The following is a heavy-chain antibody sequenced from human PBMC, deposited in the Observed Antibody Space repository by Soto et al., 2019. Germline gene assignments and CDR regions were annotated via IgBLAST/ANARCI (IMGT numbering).Heavy chain of an antibody. D-gene: IGHD3-10*01. J-gene: IGHJ5*02. CDR1: GYSFTSYW. CDR3: ARSLWFGELMEGNWFDP. CDR2: IYPGDSDT. V-gene: IGHV5-51*01. Sequence: GESLKISCKGSGYSFTSYWIGWVRQMPGKSLEWMGIIYPGDSDTSYSPTFQGQVTISADKSISTAYLQWSSLKASDTAMYYCARSLWFGELMEGNWFDPWGQGTLVTVSS.